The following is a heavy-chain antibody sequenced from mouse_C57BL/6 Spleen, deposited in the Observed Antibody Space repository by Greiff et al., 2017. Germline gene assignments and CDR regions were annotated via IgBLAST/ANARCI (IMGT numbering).Heavy chain of an antibody. CDR3: ARPYYYGSSYAYYAMDY. CDR1: GFTFSDYG. J-gene: IGHJ4*01. D-gene: IGHD1-1*01. Sequence: EVQVVESGGGLVKPGGSLKLSCAASGFTFSDYGMHWVRQAPEKGLEWVAYISSGSSTIYYADTVKGRFTISRDNAKNTLFLQMTSLRSEDTAMYYCARPYYYGSSYAYYAMDYWGQGTSVTVSS. CDR2: ISSGSSTI. V-gene: IGHV5-17*01.